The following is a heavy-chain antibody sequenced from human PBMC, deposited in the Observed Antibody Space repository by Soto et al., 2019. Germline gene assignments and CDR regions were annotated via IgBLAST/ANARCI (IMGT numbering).Heavy chain of an antibody. Sequence: EVQLVESGGGLVKPGGSLRLSCAASGFTFSSYSMNWVRQAPGKGLEWVSSISSSSSYIYYADSVKGRFTISRDNAKHSLYLQMNSLRAEDTAVYYCARRLWSRDRGQYYFDYWGPGTLVTGSS. CDR1: GFTFSSYS. CDR3: ARRLWSRDRGQYYFDY. V-gene: IGHV3-21*01. CDR2: ISSSSSYI. J-gene: IGHJ4*02. D-gene: IGHD3-3*01.